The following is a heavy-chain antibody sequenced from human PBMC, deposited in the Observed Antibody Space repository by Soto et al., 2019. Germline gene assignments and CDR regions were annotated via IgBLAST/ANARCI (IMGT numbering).Heavy chain of an antibody. CDR2: IYYSGST. CDR3: ARGSMGRGSGSYYNPRYFDY. J-gene: IGHJ4*02. V-gene: IGHV4-59*01. CDR1: GGSSSSYY. Sequence: SETLSLTCTVSGGSSSSYYWSWIRQPPGKGLEWIGYIYYSGSTNYNPSLKSRVTISVDTSKNQFSLKLSSVTAADTVVYYCARGSMGRGSGSYYNPRYFDYWGQGTLVTVSS. D-gene: IGHD3-10*01.